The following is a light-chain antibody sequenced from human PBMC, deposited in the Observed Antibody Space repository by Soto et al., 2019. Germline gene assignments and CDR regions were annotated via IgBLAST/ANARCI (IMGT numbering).Light chain of an antibody. Sequence: DIVMTQSPDSLAVSLGERATINCKSSQSVLYSSNNKNYLAWYQQKLGQPPKLLIYWASTRESGVPDRFSGSWSGTDFTLTICSLQAEDVAVYYCQQYYSTPPTFGQGTKVEIK. CDR2: WAS. J-gene: IGKJ1*01. V-gene: IGKV4-1*01. CDR3: QQYYSTPPT. CDR1: QSVLYSSNNKNY.